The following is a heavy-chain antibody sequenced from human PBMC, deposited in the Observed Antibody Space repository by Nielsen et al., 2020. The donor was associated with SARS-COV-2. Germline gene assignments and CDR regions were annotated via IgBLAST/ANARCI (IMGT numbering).Heavy chain of an antibody. J-gene: IGHJ5*02. V-gene: IGHV1-2*04. Sequence: WVRQAPGQGLEWMGWINPNSGGTNYAQKFQGWVTMTRDTSISTAYMELSRLRSDDTAVYYCARSEVVPAAGGGPEGWFDPWGQGTLVTVSS. CDR3: ARSEVVPAAGGGPEGWFDP. CDR2: INPNSGGT. D-gene: IGHD2-2*01.